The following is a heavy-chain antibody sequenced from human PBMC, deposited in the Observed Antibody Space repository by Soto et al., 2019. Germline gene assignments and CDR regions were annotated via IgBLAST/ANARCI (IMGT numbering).Heavy chain of an antibody. CDR2: IYSSGST. V-gene: IGHV4-59*01. Sequence: SETLSLTCTVSGGSISGYYWGWIRQPPGKGLEWIGYIYSSGSTNYNPSLKSRVTISVDTSKNQLSLKLNSVTAADTAVYYCARDRNNWNYDYWGQGTRVT. J-gene: IGHJ4*02. CDR1: GGSISGYY. D-gene: IGHD1-7*01. CDR3: ARDRNNWNYDY.